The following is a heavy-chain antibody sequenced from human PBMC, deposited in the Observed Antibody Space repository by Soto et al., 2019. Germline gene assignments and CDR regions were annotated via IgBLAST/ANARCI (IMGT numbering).Heavy chain of an antibody. Sequence: PGGSLRLSCAASGFTFNSYWMSWVRQAPGKGLEWVANIKPDGSEKYYVDSVRGRFTISRDNVENSLNLQMNSLRDEDAALYYSARDDARLLGFWGQGTLVPVSS. V-gene: IGHV3-7*01. CDR2: IKPDGSEK. CDR3: ARDDARLLGF. CDR1: GFTFNSYW. J-gene: IGHJ4*02. D-gene: IGHD3-16*01.